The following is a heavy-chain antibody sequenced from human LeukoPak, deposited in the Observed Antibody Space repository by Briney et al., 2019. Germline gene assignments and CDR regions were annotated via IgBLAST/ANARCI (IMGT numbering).Heavy chain of an antibody. CDR3: ATRTLSVIPAYYYYGMDV. D-gene: IGHD2-2*01. CDR2: IYSGGST. V-gene: IGHV3-53*01. Sequence: GGSLRLSRAASGFTVSSNYMSWVRQAPGKGLEWVSVIYSGGSTYYADSVKGRFTISRDNSKNTLYLQMNSLRAEDTAVYYCATRTLSVIPAYYYYGMDVWGQGTTVTVSS. J-gene: IGHJ6*02. CDR1: GFTVSSNY.